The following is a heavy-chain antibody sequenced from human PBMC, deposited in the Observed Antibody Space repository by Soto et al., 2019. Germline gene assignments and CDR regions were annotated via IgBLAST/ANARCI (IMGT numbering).Heavy chain of an antibody. V-gene: IGHV3-30*18. J-gene: IGHJ3*02. D-gene: IGHD7-27*01. CDR2: ISYDGSNK. CDR1: GFNFSSYG. CDR3: AKVPGSFDI. Sequence: PGGSLRLSCAASGFNFSSYGMHWVRQAPGKGLEWVAVISYDGSNKYYADSVKGRFTISRDNSKNTLYLQMNSLRAEDTAVYYCAKVPGSFDIWGQGTMVTVSS.